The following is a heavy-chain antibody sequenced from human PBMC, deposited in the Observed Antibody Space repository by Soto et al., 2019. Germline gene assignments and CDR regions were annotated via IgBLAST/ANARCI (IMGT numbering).Heavy chain of an antibody. CDR1: GGSIRSVDYY. Sequence: QVQLRESGPGSVKPSQTLSLTCNVSGGSIRSVDYYWNWIRQPPGKGLEWIGNIYSSGSTYYNASIQSRITISSVTSTNLFSLQLSSVTAADTAVYYCARGHDRSGAFEYWGQGILGTVSS. D-gene: IGHD3-3*01. CDR2: IYSSGST. V-gene: IGHV4-30-4*01. CDR3: ARGHDRSGAFEY. J-gene: IGHJ4*02.